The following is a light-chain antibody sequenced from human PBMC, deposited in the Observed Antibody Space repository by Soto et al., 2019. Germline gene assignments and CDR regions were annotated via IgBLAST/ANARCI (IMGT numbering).Light chain of an antibody. CDR2: GAS. CDR3: QQYNNWPPRYT. V-gene: IGKV3-15*01. CDR1: QSVGSN. J-gene: IGKJ2*01. Sequence: EIVMTQSPATLSVSPGARATLSCRASQSVGSNLAWYQQKPGQAPRLLIYGASTRATDIPARFSGSGSGTEFTLTISSLQSEDFAVYYCQQYNNWPPRYTFGQGTKLEIK.